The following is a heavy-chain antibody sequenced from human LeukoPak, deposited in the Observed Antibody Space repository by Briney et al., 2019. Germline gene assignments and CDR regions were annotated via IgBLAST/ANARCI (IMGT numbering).Heavy chain of an antibody. Sequence: ASVKVSCKASGYTFTNYYMHWVRQAPGQGLEWMGIINPSGGSTSYAQKFQGRVTMTRDMSTSTDYMELSSLRSEDTAVYYCAFCSSTSCYMQGLDVWGKGTTVTISS. J-gene: IGHJ6*04. CDR2: INPSGGST. CDR3: AFCSSTSCYMQGLDV. V-gene: IGHV1-46*01. CDR1: GYTFTNYY. D-gene: IGHD2-2*01.